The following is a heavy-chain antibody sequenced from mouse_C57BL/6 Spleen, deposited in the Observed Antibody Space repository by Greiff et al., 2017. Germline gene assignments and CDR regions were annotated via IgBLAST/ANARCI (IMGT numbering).Heavy chain of an antibody. CDR2: IYPGSGST. J-gene: IGHJ2*01. CDR1: GYTFTNYW. Sequence: VQLQQPGAELVKPGTSVKMSCKASGYTFTNYWITWVKQRPGQGLEWIGDIYPGSGSTNYNEKFKNKATLTVDTSSSTAYMQLSSLTSEDSAVYYCAKFATFYFDYWGQGTTRTVSS. V-gene: IGHV1-55*01. D-gene: IGHD6-1*01. CDR3: AKFATFYFDY.